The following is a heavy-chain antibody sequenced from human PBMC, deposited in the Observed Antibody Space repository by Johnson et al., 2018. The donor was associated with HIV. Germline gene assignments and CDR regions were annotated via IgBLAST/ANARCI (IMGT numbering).Heavy chain of an antibody. V-gene: IGHV3-33*03. CDR2: IWYDGSNK. CDR3: AKEVEGIRLGELSSRGAFDI. J-gene: IGHJ3*02. CDR1: GFTFNSYG. Sequence: QVQLVESGGGVVQPGRSLRLSCGASGFTFNSYGMHWVRQAPGKGLEWVAVIWYDGSNKYYADSVKGRFTISRDNSKNTLYLQMNSLRAEDTAVYYCAKEVEGIRLGELSSRGAFDIWGQGTMVTVSS. D-gene: IGHD3-16*02.